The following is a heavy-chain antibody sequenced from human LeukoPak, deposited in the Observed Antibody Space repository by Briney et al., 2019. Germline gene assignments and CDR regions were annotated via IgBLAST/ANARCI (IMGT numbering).Heavy chain of an antibody. CDR2: IYPGDSDT. Sequence: GESLKISCKGSGYGFSNYWIGWVRQMPGKGLEWMGIIYPGDSDTRYSPSFQGHVTISADNSISTAYLQWSSLKASDTAMYYCATYSGVWDLLNWGQGTLVAVSS. D-gene: IGHD1-26*01. CDR1: GYGFSNYW. V-gene: IGHV5-51*01. J-gene: IGHJ4*02. CDR3: ATYSGVWDLLN.